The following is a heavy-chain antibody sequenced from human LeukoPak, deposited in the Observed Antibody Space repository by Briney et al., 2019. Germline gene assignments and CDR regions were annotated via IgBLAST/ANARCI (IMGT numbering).Heavy chain of an antibody. Sequence: GGSLRLSCAVSGFSFTNYWMHWVRQDPGKGLVWVSYISSDGSVTKYADSVKGRFTISRDNAKKSLCLQMNSLRAEDTALYYCARGPGDFDASDIWGQGTMVTVSS. CDR1: GFSFTNYW. D-gene: IGHD1-14*01. CDR2: ISSDGSVT. J-gene: IGHJ3*02. CDR3: ARGPGDFDASDI. V-gene: IGHV3-74*03.